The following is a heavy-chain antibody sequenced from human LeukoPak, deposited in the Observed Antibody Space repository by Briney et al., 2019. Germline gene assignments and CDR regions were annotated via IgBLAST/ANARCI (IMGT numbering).Heavy chain of an antibody. D-gene: IGHD2-15*01. CDR1: GFTFDDYA. V-gene: IGHV3-43D*03. Sequence: GGSLRLSCAASGFTFDDYAMHWVRQAPGKGLEWVSLISWDGGSTYYADSVKGRFTISRDNSKNSLYLQMNSLRAEDTALYYCAKDIPSKKYCSGGSCYSYYYGMDVWGQGTTVTVSS. J-gene: IGHJ6*02. CDR3: AKDIPSKKYCSGGSCYSYYYGMDV. CDR2: ISWDGGST.